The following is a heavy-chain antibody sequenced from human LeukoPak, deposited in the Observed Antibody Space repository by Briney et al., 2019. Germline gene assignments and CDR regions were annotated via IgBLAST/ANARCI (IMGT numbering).Heavy chain of an antibody. CDR2: IIPMRNLA. Sequence: SVKVSCKASGADFNTHIINWARQAPGQGLEWMGRIIPMRNLANYAHKFQGRVIITADKSRRTAYMELSSLTSDDTAVYYCARGKYCSGGECYSVRTSYDGFDPWGQGTVVSVSS. CDR3: ARGKYCSGGECYSVRTSYDGFDP. V-gene: IGHV1-69*02. J-gene: IGHJ5*02. D-gene: IGHD2-15*01. CDR1: GADFNTHI.